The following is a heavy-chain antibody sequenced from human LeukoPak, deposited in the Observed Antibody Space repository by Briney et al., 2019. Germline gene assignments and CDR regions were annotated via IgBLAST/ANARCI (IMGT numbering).Heavy chain of an antibody. V-gene: IGHV3-23*01. Sequence: GGSLRLSCAASGFTFSSYAMSWVRQAPGKGLEWVSAISGSGGSTYYADSVKGRFTISRDNSKNTPYLQMNSLRAEDTAVYYCAKDCSSTSCSEYYFDYWGQGTLVTVSS. CDR1: GFTFSSYA. CDR3: AKDCSSTSCSEYYFDY. D-gene: IGHD2-2*01. J-gene: IGHJ4*02. CDR2: ISGSGGST.